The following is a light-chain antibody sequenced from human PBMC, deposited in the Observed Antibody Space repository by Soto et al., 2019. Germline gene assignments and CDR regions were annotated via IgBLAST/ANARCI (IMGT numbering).Light chain of an antibody. CDR1: QSISSW. V-gene: IGKV1-5*01. J-gene: IGKJ1*01. CDR2: DAS. Sequence: IQMTQSPSTLSASVGDRVTIPCRASQSISSWLAWYQQKPGKAPKFLIYDASNLESGVPSRFSGSGSGTEFTLTISSLQPDDFATYYCQQYSSYWTFGQGSKVDIK. CDR3: QQYSSYWT.